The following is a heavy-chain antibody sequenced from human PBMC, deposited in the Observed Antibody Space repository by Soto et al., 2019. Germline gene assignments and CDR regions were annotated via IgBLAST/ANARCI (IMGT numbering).Heavy chain of an antibody. CDR2: INAHSGGT. J-gene: IGHJ5*02. CDR1: GFAFTGYY. D-gene: IGHD5-18*01. Sequence: ASVKVSCKASGFAFTGYYIHWLRQARGQGLEWMGWINAHSGGTEYAQKFQGRVTLTRDTSIATAYLTLTSLTSEDTALYYCAKYLTRNRHYWLLPWGQGTQVPAS. V-gene: IGHV1-2*02. CDR3: AKYLTRNRHYWLLP.